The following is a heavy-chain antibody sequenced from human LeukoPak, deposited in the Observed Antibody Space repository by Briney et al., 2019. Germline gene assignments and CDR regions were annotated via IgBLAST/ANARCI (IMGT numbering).Heavy chain of an antibody. V-gene: IGHV4-59*01. CDR3: ARAVAQLPFDY. D-gene: IGHD2-2*01. Sequence: SETLSLTCTVSGGSISSYYWSWIRQPPGKGLEWIGYIYYSGSTNYNPSLKSRVTISVDTSRNQFSLKLSSVTAADTAVYYCARAVAQLPFDYWGQGTLVTVSS. CDR2: IYYSGST. J-gene: IGHJ4*02. CDR1: GGSISSYY.